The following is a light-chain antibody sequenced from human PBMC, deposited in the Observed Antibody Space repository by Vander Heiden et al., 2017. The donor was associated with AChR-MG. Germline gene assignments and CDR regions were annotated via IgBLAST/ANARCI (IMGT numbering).Light chain of an antibody. V-gene: IGLV3-21*02. J-gene: IGLJ3*02. CDR2: DDS. CDR3: HVWDRTTDHPV. Sequence: SYVLIQPPSVSVAPGQTARMTCGGTNIGSKRGDWHQQRPGQAPVLVVHDDSDRPSGIPERFSGSNSGNTATLTISRVEAGDEADYYCHVWDRTTDHPVFGGGTKLTVL. CDR1: NIGSKR.